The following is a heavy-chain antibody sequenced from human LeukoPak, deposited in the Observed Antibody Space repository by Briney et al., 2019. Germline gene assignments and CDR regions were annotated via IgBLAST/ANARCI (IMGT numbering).Heavy chain of an antibody. D-gene: IGHD2-21*02. Sequence: ETLSLTCTVSGGSISSYYWSWIRQPPGKGREWIGYIYYSGSTNYNPSLKSRVTISVDTSKNQFSLKLSSVTAADTAVYYCARYTVVTAMFDYWGQGTLVTVSS. CDR1: GGSISSYY. V-gene: IGHV4-59*01. CDR3: ARYTVVTAMFDY. CDR2: IYYSGST. J-gene: IGHJ4*02.